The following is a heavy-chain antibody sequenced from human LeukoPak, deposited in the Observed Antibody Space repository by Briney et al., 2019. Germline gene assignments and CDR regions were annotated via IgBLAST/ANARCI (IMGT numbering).Heavy chain of an antibody. CDR1: GYSISSGYY. J-gene: IGHJ5*02. Sequence: TSSETLSLTCTVSGYSISSGYYWGWLRQPPGKGLEWIGSIYHSGGTYYNPSLKSQVTISVDTSKNQFSLKLTSVTAADTAVYYCARGYSSSWYLNWFDPWGQGTLVTVSS. CDR3: ARGYSSSWYLNWFDP. V-gene: IGHV4-38-2*02. D-gene: IGHD6-13*01. CDR2: IYHSGGT.